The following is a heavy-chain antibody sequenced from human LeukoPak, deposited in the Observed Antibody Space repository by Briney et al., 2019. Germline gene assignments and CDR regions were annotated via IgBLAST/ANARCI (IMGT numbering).Heavy chain of an antibody. CDR2: INAGNGNT. J-gene: IGHJ5*02. V-gene: IGHV1-3*01. CDR3: ARDPIYIRGSYRSNWFDP. D-gene: IGHD3-16*02. Sequence: GASVKVSCKASGYTFTTYAIHWVRQAPGQRLEWMGWINAGNGNTKYSQKFQGRVTITRNTSASTAYMELSSLRSEDTAVYYCARDPIYIRGSYRSNWFDPWGQGTLVTVSS. CDR1: GYTFTTYA.